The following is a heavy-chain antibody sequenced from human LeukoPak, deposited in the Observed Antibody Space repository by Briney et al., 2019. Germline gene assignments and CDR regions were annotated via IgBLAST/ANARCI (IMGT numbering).Heavy chain of an antibody. CDR1: GFTFSSYS. J-gene: IGHJ4*02. D-gene: IGHD6-19*01. Sequence: GGSLRLSCAASGFTFSSYSMNWVRQAPGKGLEWVSSISSSSSYIYYADSVKGRFTISRDNAKNSLYLQMNSLRAEDTAVYYCARDGGIAVAGTDFDYWGQGTLVTVSS. CDR3: ARDGGIAVAGTDFDY. CDR2: ISSSSSYI. V-gene: IGHV3-21*01.